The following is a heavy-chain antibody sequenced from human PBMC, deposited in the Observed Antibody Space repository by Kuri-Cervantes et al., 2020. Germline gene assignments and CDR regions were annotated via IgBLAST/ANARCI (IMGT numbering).Heavy chain of an antibody. CDR2: ISYDGSNK. CDR1: GFTFSRSG. D-gene: IGHD5-24*01. CDR3: ARDTVEMAKNYYYYYGMDV. Sequence: GESLKISCAASGFTFSRSGMHWVRQAPGKGLEWAAVISYDGSNKYYADSVKGRFTISRDNSKNTLYLQMNSLRAEDTAVYYCARDTVEMAKNYYYYYGMDVWGQGTTVTVSS. V-gene: IGHV3-30*19. J-gene: IGHJ6*02.